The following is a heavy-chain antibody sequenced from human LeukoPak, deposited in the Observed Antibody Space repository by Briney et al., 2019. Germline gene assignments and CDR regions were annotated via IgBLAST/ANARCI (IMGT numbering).Heavy chain of an antibody. D-gene: IGHD5-12*01. J-gene: IGHJ4*02. CDR1: GFTFNTYW. V-gene: IGHV3-7*03. CDR3: ARDGQFHIVASR. CDR2: IKPDGSET. Sequence: PGGSLRLSCAASGFTFNTYWVSWVRQAPGKGLEWVANIKPDGSETHYVDSVKGRFTISRDNAKSSLYLQMNSLRAEDTAVYFCARDGQFHIVASRWGQGTLVTVSS.